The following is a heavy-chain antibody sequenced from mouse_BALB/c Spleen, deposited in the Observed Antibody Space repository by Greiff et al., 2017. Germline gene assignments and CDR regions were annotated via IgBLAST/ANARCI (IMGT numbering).Heavy chain of an antibody. CDR2: ISYDGSN. CDR3: AVKDLFAY. J-gene: IGHJ3*01. V-gene: IGHV3-6*02. CDR1: GYSITSGYY. Sequence: EVQLQESGPGLVKPSQSLSLTCSVTGYSITSGYYWNWIRQFPGNKLEWMGYISYDGSNNYNPSLKNRISITRDTSKNQFFLKLNSVTTEDTATYYCAVKDLFAYWGQGTLVTVSA.